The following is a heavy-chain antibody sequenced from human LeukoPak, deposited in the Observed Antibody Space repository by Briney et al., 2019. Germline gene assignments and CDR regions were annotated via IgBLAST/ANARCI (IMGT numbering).Heavy chain of an antibody. Sequence: GGSLRLSCAASGFTFSSYSMNWVRQAPGKGLEWVSAISGSGGSTYYADSVKGRFTISRDNSKNTLYLQMNSLRAEDTAVYYCAKGDYYDSSGYYTYFDYWGQGTLVTVSS. V-gene: IGHV3-23*01. D-gene: IGHD3-22*01. J-gene: IGHJ4*02. CDR1: GFTFSSYS. CDR2: ISGSGGST. CDR3: AKGDYYDSSGYYTYFDY.